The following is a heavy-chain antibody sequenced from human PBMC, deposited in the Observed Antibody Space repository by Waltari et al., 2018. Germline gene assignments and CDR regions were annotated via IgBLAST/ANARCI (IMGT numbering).Heavy chain of an antibody. D-gene: IGHD6-6*01. Sequence: QVQLVQSGAEVKKPGSSVTVSCKASGGTFSSYAISWVRQAPGQGLEWMGGIIPIFGTANYAQKFQGRVTMTTDESTSTAYMELSSLRSEDTAVYYCARGRYSSSPRAATFDYWGQGTLVTVSS. J-gene: IGHJ4*02. CDR1: GGTFSSYA. CDR3: ARGRYSSSPRAATFDY. V-gene: IGHV1-69*05. CDR2: IIPIFGTA.